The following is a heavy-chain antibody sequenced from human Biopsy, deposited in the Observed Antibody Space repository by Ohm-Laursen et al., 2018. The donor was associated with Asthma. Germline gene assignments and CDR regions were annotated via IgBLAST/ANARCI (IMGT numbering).Heavy chain of an antibody. J-gene: IGHJ6*02. CDR2: ISYDGSNK. V-gene: IGHV3-30*18. CDR1: GFTFISYS. D-gene: IGHD3-3*01. CDR3: AKDTEGRYDFWSGLSYNYYGMDV. Sequence: SLRLSCSASGFTFISYSMYWVRQAPGKGLERVAVISYDGSNKYYAASVKGRFTISRDNSKNTLYLQMNSLRAEDTAVYYFAKDTEGRYDFWSGLSYNYYGMDVWGQGTTVTLSS.